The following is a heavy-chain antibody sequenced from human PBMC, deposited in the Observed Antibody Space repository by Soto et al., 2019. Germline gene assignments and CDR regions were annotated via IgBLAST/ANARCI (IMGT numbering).Heavy chain of an antibody. J-gene: IGHJ2*01. CDR1: GFTFSSYA. CDR2: ISGSGGST. CDR3: AKRTVGWYFDL. D-gene: IGHD4-17*01. V-gene: IGHV3-23*01. Sequence: EVQLLESGGGLVQPGGSLRLSCAASGFTFSSYAMTWVRQAPGKGLEWVSAISGSGGSTYYADSVRGRLTISRDNSKNTLYLQMNSLRAEDTAVYYCAKRTVGWYFDLWGRGTLVTVSS.